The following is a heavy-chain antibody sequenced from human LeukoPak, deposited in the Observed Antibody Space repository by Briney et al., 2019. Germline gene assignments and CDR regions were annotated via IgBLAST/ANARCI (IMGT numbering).Heavy chain of an antibody. V-gene: IGHV3-21*01. CDR3: ARLHSGSSYPFDY. CDR2: ISSSSSYI. J-gene: IGHJ4*02. Sequence: GGSLRLSCAASGFTFSSYSMNWVRQAPGKGLEWVSSISSSSSYIYYADSVKGRFTISRDNAKNSLYLQINSLRAEDTAVYYCARLHSGSSYPFDYWGQGTLVTVSS. D-gene: IGHD1-26*01. CDR1: GFTFSSYS.